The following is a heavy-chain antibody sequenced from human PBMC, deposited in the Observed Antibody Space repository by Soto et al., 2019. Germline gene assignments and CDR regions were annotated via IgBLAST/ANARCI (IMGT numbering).Heavy chain of an antibody. Sequence: EVQLVESGGGLVQPGGSLRLTCAASGFTFTGAWMSWVRQAPGKGLEWVANVNKDGSDRYYVDSVKGRFTISRDNAKNSLYLQMNSLGAADTGVYYCARGGGNFDHWGQGTLVTVSS. CDR1: GFTFTGAW. J-gene: IGHJ4*02. CDR3: ARGGGNFDH. D-gene: IGHD3-16*01. CDR2: VNKDGSDR. V-gene: IGHV3-7*04.